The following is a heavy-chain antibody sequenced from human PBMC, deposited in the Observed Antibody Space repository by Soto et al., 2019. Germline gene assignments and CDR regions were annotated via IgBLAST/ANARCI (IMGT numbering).Heavy chain of an antibody. CDR1: GGTFSSYA. CDR3: ARGLAQKPYYYYYGMDV. J-gene: IGHJ6*02. Sequence: ASVKVSCKASGGTFSSYAISWVRQAPGLGLEWMGGIIPIFGTANYAQKFQGRVTITADESTSTAYMELSSLRSEDTAVYYCARGLAQKPYYYYYGMDVWGQGTTVTVSS. CDR2: IIPIFGTA. V-gene: IGHV1-69*13. D-gene: IGHD3-3*02.